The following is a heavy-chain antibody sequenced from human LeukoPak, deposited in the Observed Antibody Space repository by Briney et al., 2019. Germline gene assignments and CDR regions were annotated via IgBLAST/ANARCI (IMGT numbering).Heavy chain of an antibody. CDR1: GFTFSSYE. D-gene: IGHD4-11*01. CDR2: ISSSGTTI. J-gene: IGHJ6*02. Sequence: GGSLRLSCTASGFTFSSYEMNWVRQAPGRGLEWVSYISSSGTTISYADSVKGRFTISRDSAKNSLYLQMNSLRAEDTAVYYCARRNYTSRGGDYSNPFKVRELRYYYYGLDVWGQGTTVTVSS. V-gene: IGHV3-48*03. CDR3: ARRNYTSRGGDYSNPFKVRELRYYYYGLDV.